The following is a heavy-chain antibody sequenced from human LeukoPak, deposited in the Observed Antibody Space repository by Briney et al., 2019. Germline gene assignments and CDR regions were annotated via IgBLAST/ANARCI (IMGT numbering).Heavy chain of an antibody. D-gene: IGHD1-26*01. V-gene: IGHV1-2*02. CDR2: INPSSGGT. J-gene: IGHJ4*02. CDR3: ARVEYSGSYYVGGIDY. Sequence: ASVKVSCKASGYTFTGYYMHWVRQAPGQGLEWMGWINPSSGGTNDAQKFQGRVTMTRDTSISTAYMELSRLRSDDTAVYYCARVEYSGSYYVGGIDYWGQGTLVTVSS. CDR1: GYTFTGYY.